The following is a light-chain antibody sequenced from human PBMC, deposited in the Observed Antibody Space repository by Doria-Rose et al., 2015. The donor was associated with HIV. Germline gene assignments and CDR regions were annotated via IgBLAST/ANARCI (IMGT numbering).Light chain of an antibody. CDR2: DGS. Sequence: EIVLTQSPGTLSLSPGERATLSCRASQSFSSTYLAWYQQKPGQAPSLLIYDGSTRATGIPGRFSASGSGTDFTLTINRLKPEDFALYYCHQYGTSWTFGQGTKVEI. CDR1: QSFSSTY. CDR3: HQYGTSWT. J-gene: IGKJ1*01. V-gene: IGKV3-20*01.